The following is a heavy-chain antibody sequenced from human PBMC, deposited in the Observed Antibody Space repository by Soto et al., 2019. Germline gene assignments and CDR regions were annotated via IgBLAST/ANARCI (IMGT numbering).Heavy chain of an antibody. CDR2: MNPNSGNT. J-gene: IGHJ6*03. D-gene: IGHD6-6*01. CDR1: GYTFTSYD. CDR3: ARGGAARPSRFARKDYYYYYYMDV. V-gene: IGHV1-8*01. Sequence: QVQLVQSGAEVKKPGASVQVSCKASGYTFTSYDINWVRQATGQGLEWMGWMNPNSGNTGYAQKFQGRVTMTRNTSISTAYMELSSLRSEDTAVYYCARGGAARPSRFARKDYYYYYYMDVWGKGTTVTVSS.